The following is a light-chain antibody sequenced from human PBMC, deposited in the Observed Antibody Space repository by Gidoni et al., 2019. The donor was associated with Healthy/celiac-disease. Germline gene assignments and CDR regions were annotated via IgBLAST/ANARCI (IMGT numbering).Light chain of an antibody. CDR3: QQSYSTPPMYT. CDR1: QSISSY. Sequence: DIQMTPSPSSLSASVGDRVTITCRASQSISSYLNWYQQKPGKAPKLLSYAASSLQSGVPSRISLQPEDVATYYCQQSYSTPPMYTFGQGTKLEIK. CDR2: AAS. V-gene: IGKV1-39*01. J-gene: IGKJ2*01.